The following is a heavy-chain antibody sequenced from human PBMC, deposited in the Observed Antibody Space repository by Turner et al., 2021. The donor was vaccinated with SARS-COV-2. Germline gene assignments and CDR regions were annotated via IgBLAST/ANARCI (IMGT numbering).Heavy chain of an antibody. Sequence: QVQLVESGGGVVQPGRSLRLSCAASGFTFSSYGMYWVRQAPGKGLEWVAVIWYDGSNKYYADSVKCRFTISRDNSKNTLYLQMNSLRAEDTAVYYCARGAAGEWYFDLWGRGTLVTVSS. D-gene: IGHD1-26*01. V-gene: IGHV3-33*01. J-gene: IGHJ2*01. CDR1: GFTFSSYG. CDR3: ARGAAGEWYFDL. CDR2: IWYDGSNK.